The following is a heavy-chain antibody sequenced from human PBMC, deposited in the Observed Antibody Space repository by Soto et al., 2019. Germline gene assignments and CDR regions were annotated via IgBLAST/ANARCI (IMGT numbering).Heavy chain of an antibody. D-gene: IGHD6-13*01. J-gene: IGHJ2*01. CDR1: GFTFSNAW. CDR2: IKSKTDGGTT. V-gene: IGHV3-15*01. Sequence: GGSLRLSCAASGFTFSNAWMSWVRQAPGKGLEWVGRIKSKTDGGTTDYAAPVKGRFTISRDDSKNTLYLQMNSLKTEDTAVYYCTTSLIAPVGTFDLWGRGTLVTVSS. CDR3: TTSLIAPVGTFDL.